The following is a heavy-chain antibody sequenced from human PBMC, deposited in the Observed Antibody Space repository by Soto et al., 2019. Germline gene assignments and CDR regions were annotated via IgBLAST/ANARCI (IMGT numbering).Heavy chain of an antibody. J-gene: IGHJ1*01. Sequence: GASVKVSCKASGYTFTGYYMHSVRQAPGQGLEWMGWINPNSGGTNYAQKFQGRVTMTRDTSISTAYMELSRLRSDDTAVYYCARDRRVYYDSSGYYPFQHWGQGTLVTVS. CDR2: INPNSGGT. V-gene: IGHV1-2*02. CDR1: GYTFTGYY. D-gene: IGHD3-22*01. CDR3: ARDRRVYYDSSGYYPFQH.